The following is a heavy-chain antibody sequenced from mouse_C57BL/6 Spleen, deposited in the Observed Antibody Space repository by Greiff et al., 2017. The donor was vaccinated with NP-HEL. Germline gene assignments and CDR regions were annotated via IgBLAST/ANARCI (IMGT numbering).Heavy chain of an antibody. Sequence: VQLKESGGDLVKPGGSLKLSCAASGFTFSSYGMSWVRQTPDTRLEWVATISSGGSYTYYPDSVKGRFTISRDNAKNTLYLQMSSLKSEDTAMYYCASGSSGCYFDYWGQGTTLTVSS. CDR3: ASGSSGCYFDY. V-gene: IGHV5-6*01. CDR1: GFTFSSYG. J-gene: IGHJ2*01. CDR2: ISSGGSYT. D-gene: IGHD3-2*02.